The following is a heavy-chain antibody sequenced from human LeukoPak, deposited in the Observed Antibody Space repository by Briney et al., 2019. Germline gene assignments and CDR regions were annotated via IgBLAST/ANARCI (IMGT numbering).Heavy chain of an antibody. J-gene: IGHJ4*02. CDR2: INQDGNDK. V-gene: IGHV3-7*03. CDR3: TSGDYVDY. Sequence: GGFLRLSCAASGFTFSTYWMNWVRQAPGQGLEWLANINQDGNDKYYVDSVRGRFTISRDNAKRSLYLQMSSLRAEDTAVYFCTSGDYVDYWGQGTLVTVSS. CDR1: GFTFSTYW.